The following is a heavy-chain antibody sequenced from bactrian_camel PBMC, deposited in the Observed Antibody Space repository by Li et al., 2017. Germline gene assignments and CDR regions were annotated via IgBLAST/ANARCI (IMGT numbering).Heavy chain of an antibody. CDR2: IAENGGIT. D-gene: IGHD6*01. CDR1: GFNFNIYW. V-gene: IGHV3S19*01. Sequence: DVQLVESGGGLAQPGESLRLSCATSGFNFNIYWMYWVRQAPGKGLEWVSSIAENGGITTYTDSVKGRFTISRDNAKNTLYLQMNSLNTEDTTIYYCTRDVAGNYYGSDYWGKGTQVTVS. J-gene: IGHJ7*01.